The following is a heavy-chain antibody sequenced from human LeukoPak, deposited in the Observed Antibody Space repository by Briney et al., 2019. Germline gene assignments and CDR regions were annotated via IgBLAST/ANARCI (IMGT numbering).Heavy chain of an antibody. CDR3: ARDERSIQFNF. V-gene: IGHV3-23*01. CDR2: IGGGGSHT. CDR1: GFTFNIYG. J-gene: IGHJ4*02. D-gene: IGHD5-24*01. Sequence: GGTLRLSCAASGFTFNIYGMNWVRQAPGKGLEWVSGIGGGGSHTYYADSVKGRFTISRDNSKNTMYLHMNSLRAEDTALYFCARDERSIQFNFWGQGTLVTVSS.